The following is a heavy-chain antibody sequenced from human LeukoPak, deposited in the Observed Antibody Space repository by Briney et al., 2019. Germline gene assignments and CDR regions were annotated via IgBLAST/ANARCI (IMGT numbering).Heavy chain of an antibody. D-gene: IGHD6-13*01. CDR2: ISGSGGST. CDR3: AKDKRYSSSCPGDY. Sequence: GGSLRLSCAASGFTFSSYSMNWVRQAPGKGLEWVSAISGSGGSTYYADSVKGRFTISRDNSKNTLYLQMNSLRAEDTAVYYCAKDKRYSSSCPGDYWGQGTLVTVSS. CDR1: GFTFSSYS. V-gene: IGHV3-23*01. J-gene: IGHJ4*02.